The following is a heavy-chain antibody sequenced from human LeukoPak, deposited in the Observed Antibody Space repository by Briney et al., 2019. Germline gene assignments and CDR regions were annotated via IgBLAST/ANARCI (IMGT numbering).Heavy chain of an antibody. CDR2: IYHSGST. J-gene: IGHJ4*02. Sequence: SQTLSLTCTVSGDSISSTEYYWSWIRQPPGKGLEWIGYIYHSGSTYYNPSLKSRVTISVDRSKNQFSLKLSSVTAADTAVYYCARAHDFWSGYYLFDYWGQGTLVTVSS. CDR3: ARAHDFWSGYYLFDY. CDR1: GDSISSTEYY. D-gene: IGHD3-3*01. V-gene: IGHV4-30-2*01.